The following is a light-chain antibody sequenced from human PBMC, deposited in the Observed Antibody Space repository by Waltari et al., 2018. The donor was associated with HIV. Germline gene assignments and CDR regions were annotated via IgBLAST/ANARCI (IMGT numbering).Light chain of an antibody. CDR2: DVT. CDR1: SSDVGGSHY. V-gene: IGLV2-8*01. CDR3: SSYAGRNVL. J-gene: IGLJ2*01. Sequence: QSALTQPPSASGSPGQPVTLSCTGTSSDVGGSHYVPWYQPHPGTAPKLLIFDVTQRPSGVPHRFSGSKSGNTAPLTVSGLQAEDEADYYCSSYAGRNVLFGGGTKLTVL.